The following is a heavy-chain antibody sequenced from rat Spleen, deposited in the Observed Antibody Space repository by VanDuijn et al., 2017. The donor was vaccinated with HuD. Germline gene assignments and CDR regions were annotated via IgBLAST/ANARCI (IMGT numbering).Heavy chain of an antibody. J-gene: IGHJ2*01. Sequence: EVQMVESGGGLVQPGRSLKLSCAASGFTFSDYYMAWVRQAPTKGLEWVATISYDDSRTYYRDSVKGRFTISRDNAKSTLYLQVDSLRSEDTTTYYCARQATTVPSYFDYWGQGVMVTVSS. CDR1: GFTFSDYY. CDR3: ARQATTVPSYFDY. V-gene: IGHV5-29*01. CDR2: ISYDDSRT. D-gene: IGHD1-1*01.